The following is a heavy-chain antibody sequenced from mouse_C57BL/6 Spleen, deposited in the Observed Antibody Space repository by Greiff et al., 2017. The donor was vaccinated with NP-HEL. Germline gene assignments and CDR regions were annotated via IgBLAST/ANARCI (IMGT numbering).Heavy chain of an antibody. CDR1: GYTFTDYY. CDR3: AREEGQRRGIYYAMDY. CDR2: IFPGSGST. Sequence: VQLQQSGPELVKPGASVKISCKASGYTFTDYYINWVKQRPGQGLEWIGWIFPGSGSTYYNEKFKGKATLTVDKSSSTAYMLLSSLTSEDSAVYFCAREEGQRRGIYYAMDYWGQGTSVTVSS. J-gene: IGHJ4*01. D-gene: IGHD2-12*01. V-gene: IGHV1-75*01.